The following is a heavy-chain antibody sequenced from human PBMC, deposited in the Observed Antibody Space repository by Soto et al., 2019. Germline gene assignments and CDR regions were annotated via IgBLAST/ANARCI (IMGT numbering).Heavy chain of an antibody. CDR1: GYTFTSYD. CDR2: MNPNSGNT. CDR3: GRGGDIVVVVAAACSYAFDI. J-gene: IGHJ3*02. D-gene: IGHD2-15*01. V-gene: IGHV1-8*01. Sequence: QVQLVQSGAEVKKPGASVKVSCKASGYTFTSYDINWVRQATGQGLEWMGWMNPNSGNTGYAQKFQGRVTMTRNTSISTAYMELSSLRSEDTAVYYCGRGGDIVVVVAAACSYAFDIWGQGTMVTVSS.